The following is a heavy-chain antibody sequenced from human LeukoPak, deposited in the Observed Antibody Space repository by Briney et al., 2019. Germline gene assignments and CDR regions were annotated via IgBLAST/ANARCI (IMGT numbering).Heavy chain of an antibody. CDR1: GFTFSDYT. J-gene: IGHJ4*02. Sequence: QPGGSLRLSCSASGFTFSDYTMHWVRQAPGKGLEYVSVISSNGLVTYYADSVKGRFTISRDSSKNTLYLQMTTLRPQDTAVYYCVKAREAWPPLYFHYWGQGTLVTVSS. CDR2: ISSNGLVT. V-gene: IGHV3-64D*06. CDR3: VKAREAWPPLYFHY. D-gene: IGHD1-14*01.